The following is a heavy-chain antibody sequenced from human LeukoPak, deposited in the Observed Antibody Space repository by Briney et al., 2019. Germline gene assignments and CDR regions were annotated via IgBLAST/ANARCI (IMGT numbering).Heavy chain of an antibody. CDR1: GDSIIGGGYC. D-gene: IGHD1-26*01. V-gene: IGHV4-31*03. J-gene: IGHJ5*02. CDR2: ICYSGNT. Sequence: PSETLSLTCTVSGDSIIGGGYCWSWIRQHPGKGLEWIGYICYSGNTYYNPSLKSRVTISIDTSKNHFSLRLSSVTAADTAVYYCARAWVRGATGSNWFDPWGQGTLVTVSS. CDR3: ARAWVRGATGSNWFDP.